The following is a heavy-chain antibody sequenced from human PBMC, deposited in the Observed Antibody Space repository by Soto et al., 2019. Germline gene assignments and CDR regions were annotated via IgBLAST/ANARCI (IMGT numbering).Heavy chain of an antibody. Sequence: EAQLVESGGGLVKPGGSLRLSCAASGVTNSNAIMTWVRQAPGQELVFVGRIKTKTEGGTADCAAPMKGRFTISRDDSKNTRYLQMNSLNAEDTAVYYCTAHGGGWPFSSGSWGQGTLVVFAS. D-gene: IGHD6-19*01. CDR1: GVTNSNAI. J-gene: IGHJ5*02. CDR3: TAHGGGWPFSSGS. V-gene: IGHV3-15*01. CDR2: IKTKTEGGTA.